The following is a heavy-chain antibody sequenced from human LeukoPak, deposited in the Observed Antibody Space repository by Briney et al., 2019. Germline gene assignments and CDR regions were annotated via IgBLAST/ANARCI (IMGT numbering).Heavy chain of an antibody. J-gene: IGHJ4*02. CDR1: GFTVSSNY. CDR2: IYSGGST. CDR3: ARSFPGHGDTFDY. D-gene: IGHD4-17*01. V-gene: IGHV3-53*01. Sequence: PGGSLRLSCAASGFTVSSNYINWVRQAPRKGLEWVSVIYSGGSTSYADSVKGRFTISRDTSKNTVYLQMNGLRAEDTAVYYCARSFPGHGDTFDYWGLGALVTVSS.